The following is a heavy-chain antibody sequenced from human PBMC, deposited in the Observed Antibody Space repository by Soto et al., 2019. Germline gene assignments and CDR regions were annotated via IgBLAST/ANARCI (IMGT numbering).Heavy chain of an antibody. V-gene: IGHV3-23*01. CDR3: ARKVSGSTGRPDLWYFDL. J-gene: IGHJ2*01. CDR2: ISGGGDAT. CDR1: RFTFSGYA. Sequence: EVQLLDSGGGLVQPGGSLRLSCAASRFTFSGYALTWVRQAPGKGLEWVSAISGGGDATFYADSVKGRFTISRGNSKNTLYLQMNTLRAEDTAVYCCARKVSGSTGRPDLWYFDLWGRGTLVTVSS. D-gene: IGHD3-10*01.